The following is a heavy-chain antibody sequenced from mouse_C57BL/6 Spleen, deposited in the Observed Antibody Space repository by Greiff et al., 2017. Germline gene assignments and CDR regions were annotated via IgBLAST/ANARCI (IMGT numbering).Heavy chain of an antibody. J-gene: IGHJ2*01. CDR1: GYTFTSYW. D-gene: IGHD1-1*01. CDR3: ARSTTVVATRFDY. V-gene: IGHV1-64*01. CDR2: IHPNSGST. Sequence: QVQLQQPGAELVKPGASVKLSCKASGYTFTSYWMHWVKQRPGQGLEWIGMIHPNSGSTNYNEKFKSKATLTVDKSSSTAYMQLSSLTSEDSAVYYCARSTTVVATRFDYWAQGTTLTVSS.